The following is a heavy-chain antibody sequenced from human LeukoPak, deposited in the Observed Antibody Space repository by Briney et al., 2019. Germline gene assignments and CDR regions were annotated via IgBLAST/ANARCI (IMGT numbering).Heavy chain of an antibody. V-gene: IGHV3-73*01. CDR1: GFSFSGSA. CDR3: TAYNDYGNYVFAY. Sequence: GGSQKLSCGAWGFSFSGSAVHWVRQASGKGLEWVGRIRSKGNSYATVYAAAVKRRFTISRDDSKNTAYLQMNSLKTEDSDVYHCTAYNDYGNYVFAYWGQGSLVTVSS. D-gene: IGHD4-11*01. J-gene: IGHJ4*02. CDR2: IRSKGNSYAT.